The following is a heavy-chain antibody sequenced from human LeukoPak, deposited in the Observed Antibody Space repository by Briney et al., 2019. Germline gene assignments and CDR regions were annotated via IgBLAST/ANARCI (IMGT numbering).Heavy chain of an antibody. Sequence: GGSLRLSCTASGLTFSNHGMHWVRQAPGKGLEWVAFIRYDGITKYYADSVKGRFTISRDNSKNTLYLQMNSLRPEDTAVYYCAKTGSRGGTFRPSYYYYYMDVWGEGTTVTISS. CDR3: AKTGSRGGTFRPSYYYYYMDV. J-gene: IGHJ6*03. D-gene: IGHD3-9*01. CDR2: IRYDGITK. CDR1: GLTFSNHG. V-gene: IGHV3-30*02.